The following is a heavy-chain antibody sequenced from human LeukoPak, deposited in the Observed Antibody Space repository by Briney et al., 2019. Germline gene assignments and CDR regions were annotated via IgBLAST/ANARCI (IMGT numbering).Heavy chain of an antibody. Sequence: PSETLSLTCTVSGVSMSSGSYYWSWIRHHPGKGLEGIGFTYYSGSADYNPSLKSRVTISVATSENQFSLKLSSVTAADTAVYYCARGEKRFLERFLDTFDIWGQGTVVTVSS. CDR1: GVSMSSGSYY. V-gene: IGHV4-31*03. D-gene: IGHD3-3*01. J-gene: IGHJ3*02. CDR3: ARGEKRFLERFLDTFDI. CDR2: TYYSGSA.